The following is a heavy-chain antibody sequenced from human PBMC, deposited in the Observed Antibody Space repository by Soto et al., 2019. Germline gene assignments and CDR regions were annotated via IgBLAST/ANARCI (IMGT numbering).Heavy chain of an antibody. J-gene: IGHJ4*02. CDR1: VFTFSSHW. CDR2: IGPDGSTT. D-gene: IGHD1-1*01. CDR3: ARDNNWSYDC. V-gene: IGHV3-74*01. Sequence: WGSLRLSCSASVFTFSSHWMHWVRQAPGKGLVWVSHIGPDGSTTRDADSVQGRFTISRDNARNTLYLQMNSLRDEDMTVYYCARDNNWSYDCWGQGILVTVSA.